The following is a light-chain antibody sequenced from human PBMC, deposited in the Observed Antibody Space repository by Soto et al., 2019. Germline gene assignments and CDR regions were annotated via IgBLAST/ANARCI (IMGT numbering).Light chain of an antibody. CDR3: LQNHNYPRT. V-gene: IGKV1-6*01. CDR1: QDISDD. J-gene: IGKJ1*01. Sequence: AIQMTQSPSSLSASVGDRVTITCRASQDISDDVGWYQQTPGKAPKLLISGASRLQSGVPSRFSGSGSGAAFTLTITSLRPEDSATYYCLQNHNYPRTFGQGTKVEL. CDR2: GAS.